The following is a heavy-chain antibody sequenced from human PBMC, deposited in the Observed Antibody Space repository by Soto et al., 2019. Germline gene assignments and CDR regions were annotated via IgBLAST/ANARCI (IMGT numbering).Heavy chain of an antibody. D-gene: IGHD6-13*01. J-gene: IGHJ3*02. CDR2: FDPEDGET. Sequence: ASVKVSCKVSGYTLTELSMHWVRQAPGKGLEWMGGFDPEDGETIYAQKFQGRVTMTEDTSTDTAYMELSSLRSEDTAVYYCATDLAAAVINAFDIWGQGTMVTVSS. V-gene: IGHV1-24*01. CDR1: GYTLTELS. CDR3: ATDLAAAVINAFDI.